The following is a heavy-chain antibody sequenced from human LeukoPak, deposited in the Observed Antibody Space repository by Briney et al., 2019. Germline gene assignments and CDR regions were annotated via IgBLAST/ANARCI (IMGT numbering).Heavy chain of an antibody. CDR2: ISYDGSNE. CDR3: ARDLRWNFDY. J-gene: IGHJ4*02. D-gene: IGHD4-23*01. V-gene: IGHV3-30-3*01. Sequence: PGGSLRLSCAASGFTFSSYDMHWVRQAPAKGLEWVAVISYDGSNEYYADSVKGRFTISRDTSKNTLYLQMNSLRAEDTAVYYCARDLRWNFDYWGQGTLVTVSS. CDR1: GFTFSSYD.